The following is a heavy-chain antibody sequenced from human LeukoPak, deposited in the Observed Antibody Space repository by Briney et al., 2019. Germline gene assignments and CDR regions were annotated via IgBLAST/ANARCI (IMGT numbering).Heavy chain of an antibody. Sequence: PSETLCLTCTVSGGSISSYYWSWIRQPAGKGLEWIGRIYTSGSTNYNPSLKSRVTMSVDTSKNQFSLKLSSVTAADTAVYYCARVDDSSGYYHRMDAFDIWGQGTMVTVSS. CDR1: GGSISSYY. V-gene: IGHV4-4*07. D-gene: IGHD3-22*01. CDR3: ARVDDSSGYYHRMDAFDI. CDR2: IYTSGST. J-gene: IGHJ3*02.